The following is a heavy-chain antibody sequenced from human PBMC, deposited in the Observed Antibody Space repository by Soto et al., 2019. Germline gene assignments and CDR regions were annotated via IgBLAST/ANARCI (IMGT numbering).Heavy chain of an antibody. CDR3: IQSRCGGDCLQSYASYYYYGMDV. CDR2: IYWDDDK. CDR1: AFSLSTGGVG. Sequence: QITLKESGPTLVKPTQTLTLTCTFSAFSLSTGGVGVGWIRQPPGKVLEWLALIYWDDDKRYSPSRRSRLTITKDTSKNQVVLTMTNMDPVDTATYYCIQSRCGGDCLQSYASYYYYGMDVWGQGTTVTVSS. D-gene: IGHD2-21*02. J-gene: IGHJ6*02. V-gene: IGHV2-5*02.